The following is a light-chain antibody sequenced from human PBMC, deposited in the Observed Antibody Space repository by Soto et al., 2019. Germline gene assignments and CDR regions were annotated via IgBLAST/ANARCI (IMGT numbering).Light chain of an antibody. V-gene: IGLV2-8*01. Sequence: QSVLTQPPSASGSPGQSVTISCTGTSSDVGGYNYVSWYQQHPGEAPKLMIYEVNKRPSGVPDHFSGSKSGNTASLTVSGLQVEDEADYYCSSYAGSDNFVFGTGTKVTVL. CDR2: EVN. CDR1: SSDVGGYNY. J-gene: IGLJ1*01. CDR3: SSYAGSDNFV.